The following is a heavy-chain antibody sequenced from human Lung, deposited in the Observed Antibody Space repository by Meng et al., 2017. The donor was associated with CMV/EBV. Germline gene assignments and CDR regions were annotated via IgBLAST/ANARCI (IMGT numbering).Heavy chain of an antibody. CDR1: SGSLTDYF. CDR3: ARGRTDFEP. Sequence: SXTLSLTCAVYSGSLTDYFWSWIRQSPEKGLEWIGDISHSGRTNYNPSLKSRVTISVDTSSNQFFLKVTSVTAADTAVYYCARGRTDFEPWGRGNLVTGAS. J-gene: IGHJ5*02. CDR2: ISHSGRT. V-gene: IGHV4-34*01. D-gene: IGHD1-1*01.